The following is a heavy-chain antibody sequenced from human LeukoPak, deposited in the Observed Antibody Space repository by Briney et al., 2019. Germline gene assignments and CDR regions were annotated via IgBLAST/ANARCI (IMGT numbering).Heavy chain of an antibody. Sequence: GGSLRLSCSASGFTFKSYAMHWVRQAPGKGLEYVSSINTNGANTYYADSVKGRFTISRDNSRNTVYVQMNSLTPQDTAVYYCVKGLDYSSSQMDSWGQGTLVTVSS. J-gene: IGHJ4*02. CDR2: INTNGANT. V-gene: IGHV3-64*05. CDR1: GFTFKSYA. D-gene: IGHD6-6*01. CDR3: VKGLDYSSSQMDS.